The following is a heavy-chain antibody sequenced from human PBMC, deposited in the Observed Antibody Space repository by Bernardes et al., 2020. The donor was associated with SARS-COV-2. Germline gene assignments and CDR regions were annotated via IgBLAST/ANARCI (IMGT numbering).Heavy chain of an antibody. CDR2: IYYSGST. V-gene: IGHV4-39*01. J-gene: IGHJ4*02. CDR1: GGSISSSSYY. D-gene: IGHD3-9*01. Sequence: SESLSLICTVSGGSISSSSYYWGWLLQPPGKGLEWIGSIYYSGSTYYNPSLKSRVTISVDTSKNQFSLKLSSVTAADTAVYYCARGYFDWLSPYYFDYWGQGTLVTVSS. CDR3: ARGYFDWLSPYYFDY.